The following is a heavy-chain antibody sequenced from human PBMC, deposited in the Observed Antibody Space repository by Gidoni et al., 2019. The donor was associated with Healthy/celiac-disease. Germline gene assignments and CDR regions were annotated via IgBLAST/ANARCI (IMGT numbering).Heavy chain of an antibody. D-gene: IGHD3-22*01. CDR2: IIPIFGTA. CDR3: ARVGYYDSSGYSQGDDAFDI. CDR1: GGPFSSSA. Sequence: QVQLVQSGAEVKKPGSSVKVSCKASGGPFSSSALSWVRQAPGQGLEWMGGIIPIFGTANYAQKFQGRVTITADESTSTAYMELSSLRSEDTAVYYCARVGYYDSSGYSQGDDAFDIWGQGTMVTVSS. V-gene: IGHV1-69*01. J-gene: IGHJ3*02.